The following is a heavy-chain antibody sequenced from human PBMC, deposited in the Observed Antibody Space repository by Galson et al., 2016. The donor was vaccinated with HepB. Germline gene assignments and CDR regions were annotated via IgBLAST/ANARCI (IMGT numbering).Heavy chain of an antibody. CDR2: ISWDGRSP. V-gene: IGHV3-43*01. CDR1: GFTFDDYT. D-gene: IGHD3-10*01. J-gene: IGHJ6*02. CDR3: GKDWGSLWESSGKGMDV. Sequence: SLRLSCAASGFTFDDYTMHWVRQVPGKGLEWVALISWDGRSPDYADSVRGRFTISRDNRQNILYLQMNSLTTDDTDLYYCGKDWGSLWESSGKGMDVWGQGATVIVSS.